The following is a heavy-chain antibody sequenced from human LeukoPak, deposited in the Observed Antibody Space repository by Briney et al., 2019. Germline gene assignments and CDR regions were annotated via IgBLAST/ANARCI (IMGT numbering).Heavy chain of an antibody. CDR3: ARARGDYYDSSGYYSAFDY. J-gene: IGHJ4*02. CDR1: GGXFSGYY. Sequence: SETLSLTCAVYGGXFSGYYWRWIRQPPGKGLQWIGEINHSGSANYNPSLKSRVTISVDMSKNQFSLKLSSVTAADTAVYYCARARGDYYDSSGYYSAFDYWGQGTLVTVSS. V-gene: IGHV4-34*01. CDR2: INHSGSA. D-gene: IGHD3-22*01.